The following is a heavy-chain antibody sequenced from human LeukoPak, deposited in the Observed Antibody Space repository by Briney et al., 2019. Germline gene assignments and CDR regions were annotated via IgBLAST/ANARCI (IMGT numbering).Heavy chain of an antibody. J-gene: IGHJ4*02. CDR3: ANGLGYCSSTSCV. V-gene: IGHV3-30*02. CDR1: GFTFRSNG. CDR2: IRYDGSNT. D-gene: IGHD2-2*01. Sequence: GGSLRLSCAASGFTFRSNGMHWVRQAPGKGLEWVALIRYDGSNTYYADSVKGRFTISRDNSKNTVYLQMSSLRVDDTAVYYCANGLGYCSSTSCVWGQGTLVTVSS.